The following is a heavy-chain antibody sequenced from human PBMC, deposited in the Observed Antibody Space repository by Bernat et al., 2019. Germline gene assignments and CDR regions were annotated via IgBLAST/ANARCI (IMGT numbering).Heavy chain of an antibody. D-gene: IGHD3-9*01. J-gene: IGHJ6*03. CDR3: ARDRTGYDSLTGYLPAYMDV. CDR2: IKQDGSEK. V-gene: IGHV3-7*03. CDR1: GFTFSSYW. Sequence: EVQLVESGGGLVQPGGSLRLSCAASGFTFSSYWMSWVRQAPGKGLEWVANIKQDGSEKYYVDSVKGRFTITRDNAKNSLYLQMNSLRAEDTAVYYCARDRTGYDSLTGYLPAYMDVWGKGTTVTVSS.